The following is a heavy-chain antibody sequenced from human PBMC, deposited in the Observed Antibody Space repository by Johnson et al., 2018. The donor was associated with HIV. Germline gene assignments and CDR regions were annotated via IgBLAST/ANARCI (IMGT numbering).Heavy chain of an antibody. CDR2: ISCNRGSI. Sequence: VQLVESGGGLVQPGRSLRLSCAASGFTFDDYAMHWVRQAPGKGLEWVSGISCNRGSIGYVDSVTGRFTISRDNAKNSVYLQMNSLRAEATAVYYCARGTLAAFDIWGQGTMVTVSS. CDR1: GFTFDDYA. J-gene: IGHJ3*02. V-gene: IGHV3-9*01. CDR3: ARGTLAAFDI.